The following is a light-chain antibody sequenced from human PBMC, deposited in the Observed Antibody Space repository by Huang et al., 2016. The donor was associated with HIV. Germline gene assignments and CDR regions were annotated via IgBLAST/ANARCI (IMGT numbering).Light chain of an antibody. Sequence: DIQMTQSPSSLSASVGDRVTIACRASQSIRKLLNWYQQKPGEAPKLLMHSASSLLRGVPSRFSGSGSGTDFTLTITSLQPEDFATYYCQQTDNTPRTFGQGTKVVIK. CDR2: SAS. J-gene: IGKJ1*01. V-gene: IGKV1-39*01. CDR3: QQTDNTPRT. CDR1: QSIRKL.